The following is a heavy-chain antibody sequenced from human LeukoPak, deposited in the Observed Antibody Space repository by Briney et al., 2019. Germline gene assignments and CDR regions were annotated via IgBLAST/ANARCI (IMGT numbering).Heavy chain of an antibody. Sequence: PGGSLRLSCAASGFTFSSYWMSWVRQAPGKGLEWVANIKKDGSEKYYVDSVKGRFTISRDNAKNSLYLQMNSLRAEDTALYYCAKAYSGWFYYFDYWGQGTLVTVSS. CDR2: IKKDGSEK. CDR1: GFTFSSYW. J-gene: IGHJ4*02. CDR3: AKAYSGWFYYFDY. V-gene: IGHV3-7*03. D-gene: IGHD6-19*01.